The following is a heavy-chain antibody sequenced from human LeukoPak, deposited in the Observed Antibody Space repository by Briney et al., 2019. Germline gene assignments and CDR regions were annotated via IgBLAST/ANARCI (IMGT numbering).Heavy chain of an antibody. V-gene: IGHV4-61*02. CDR2: IYASGST. D-gene: IGHD2-2*01. Sequence: SQTLSLTCTVSGGSISSGDYYWSWIRQPAGKVLEWIGRIYASGSTHYNPSLKRRVTISVDTSKNQFSLKLSSVTAADTAVYYCAGGLDCSSTSCPFDYWGQGTLVTASS. CDR3: AGGLDCSSTSCPFDY. CDR1: GGSISSGDYY. J-gene: IGHJ4*02.